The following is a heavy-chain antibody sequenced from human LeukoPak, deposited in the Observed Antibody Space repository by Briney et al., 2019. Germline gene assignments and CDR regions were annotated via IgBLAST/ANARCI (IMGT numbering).Heavy chain of an antibody. CDR1: GGSISSSSYY. V-gene: IGHV4-39*01. J-gene: IGHJ5*02. D-gene: IGHD6-19*01. CDR2: IYYSGST. CDR3: ARAGTLLGVSDP. Sequence: PSETLSLTCTVSGGSISSSSYYWGWIRQPPGKGLEWIGSIYYSGSTYYNPSLKSRVTISVDTSKNQFSLKLSSVTAADTAVYYCARAGTLLGVSDPWGQGTLVTVSS.